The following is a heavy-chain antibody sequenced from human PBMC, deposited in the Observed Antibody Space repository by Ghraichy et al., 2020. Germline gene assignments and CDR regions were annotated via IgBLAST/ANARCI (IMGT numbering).Heavy chain of an antibody. D-gene: IGHD3-22*01. CDR2: IYSGGST. CDR1: GFTVSSNY. CDR3: ARDDYYDSSGYFS. Sequence: LSLTCAASGFTVSSNYMSWVRQAPGKGLEWVSVIYSGGSTYYADSVKGRFTISRDNSKNTLYLQMNSLRAEDTAVYYCARDDYYDSSGYFSWGQGTLVTVSS. J-gene: IGHJ5*02. V-gene: IGHV3-66*01.